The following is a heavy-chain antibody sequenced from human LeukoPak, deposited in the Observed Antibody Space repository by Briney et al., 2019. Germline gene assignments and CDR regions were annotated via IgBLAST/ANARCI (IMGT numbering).Heavy chain of an antibody. D-gene: IGHD6-13*01. Sequence: GGSLRLSCAASGFTFSNYVMSWVRQAPGKGLEWVSYINHNGEMIFYPDFVKGRFTNSRDNAKNSLYLQMNSLRDEDTAVYYCARDKALPQYSSSWYVGNYYYGMDVWGQGTTVTVSS. J-gene: IGHJ6*02. CDR3: ARDKALPQYSSSWYVGNYYYGMDV. V-gene: IGHV3-48*02. CDR2: INHNGEMI. CDR1: GFTFSNYV.